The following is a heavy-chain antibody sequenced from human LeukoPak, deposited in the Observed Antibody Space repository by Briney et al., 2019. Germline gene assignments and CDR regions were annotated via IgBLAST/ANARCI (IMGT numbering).Heavy chain of an antibody. CDR1: GGSFSGYY. Sequence: SETLSLTCAVYGGSFSGYYWSWIRQPPGKGLEWIGEINHSGGTNYNPSLKSRVTISVDTSKNQFSLKLSSVTAADTAVYYCARGGYSYGFPMDVWGKGNTVTVSS. CDR2: INHSGGT. V-gene: IGHV4-34*01. CDR3: ARGGYSYGFPMDV. D-gene: IGHD5-18*01. J-gene: IGHJ6*04.